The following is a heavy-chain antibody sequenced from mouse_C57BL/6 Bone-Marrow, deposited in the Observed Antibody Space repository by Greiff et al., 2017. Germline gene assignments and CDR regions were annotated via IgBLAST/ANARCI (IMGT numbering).Heavy chain of an antibody. CDR1: GYTFTSYW. D-gene: IGHD1-1*01. CDR2: IHPNSGST. Sequence: QVQLKQPGAELVKPGASVKLSCKASGYTFTSYWMHWVKQRPGQGLEWIGMIHPNSGSTNYNEKFKSKATLTVDKSSSTAYMQLSSLTSEDSAVYYCAEDITTPAYWGQGTLVTVSA. V-gene: IGHV1-64*01. J-gene: IGHJ3*01. CDR3: AEDITTPAY.